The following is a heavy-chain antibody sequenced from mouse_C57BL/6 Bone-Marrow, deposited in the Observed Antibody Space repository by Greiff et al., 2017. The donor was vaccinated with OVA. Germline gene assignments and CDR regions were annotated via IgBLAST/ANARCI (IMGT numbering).Heavy chain of an antibody. D-gene: IGHD2-3*01. J-gene: IGHJ3*01. Sequence: QVQLQQPGAELVRPGSSVKLSCKASGYTFTSYWMHWVKQRPIQGLEWIGNIDPSDSETNYNQKFKDKATLTVDKSSSTAYMQLSSLTSEDSAVYYCAKGYYCIGAYCGQGTLVTVSA. CDR1: GYTFTSYW. CDR3: AKGYYCIGAY. V-gene: IGHV1-52*01. CDR2: IDPSDSET.